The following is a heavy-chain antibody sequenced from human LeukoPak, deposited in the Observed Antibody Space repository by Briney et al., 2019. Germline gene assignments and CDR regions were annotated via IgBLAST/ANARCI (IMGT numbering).Heavy chain of an antibody. Sequence: SETLSLTCAVYGGSFSGYYWRWIRHPPGKGLEWIGEINHSGSTNYNPSLKSRVTISVDTSKNQFSLKLSSVTAADTAVYYCARGGYSDFDYWGQGTLVTVSS. J-gene: IGHJ4*02. CDR3: ARGGYSDFDY. CDR1: GGSFSGYY. D-gene: IGHD4-11*01. V-gene: IGHV4-34*01. CDR2: INHSGST.